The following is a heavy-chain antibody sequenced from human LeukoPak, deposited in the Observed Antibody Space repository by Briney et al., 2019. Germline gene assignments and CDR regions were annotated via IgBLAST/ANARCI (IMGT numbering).Heavy chain of an antibody. V-gene: IGHV3-30-3*01. CDR2: ISYDGSNK. D-gene: IGHD1-26*01. CDR1: GFTFSSYA. J-gene: IGHJ1*01. CDR3: ARDGRMSGSYLGKYFQH. Sequence: GGSLRLSCAASGFTFSSYAMHWVRQAPGKGLEWVAVISYDGSNKYYADSVKGRFTISRDNSKNTLYLQMNSLRAEDTAVYYCARDGRMSGSYLGKYFQHWGQGTLVTVSS.